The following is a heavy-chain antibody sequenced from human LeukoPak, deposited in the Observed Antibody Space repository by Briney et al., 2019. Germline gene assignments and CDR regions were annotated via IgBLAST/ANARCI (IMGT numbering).Heavy chain of an antibody. V-gene: IGHV3-23*01. CDR1: GFTFSSYA. CDR3: AKDGGYSSSWYAGGGMDV. CDR2: ISGSGGST. Sequence: PGGSLRLSCAASGFTFSSYAMSWVRQAPGKGLEWVSAISGSGGSTYYADSVKGRFTISRDNSKNTLYLQMNSLRAEDTAVYYCAKDGGYSSSWYAGGGMDVWGQGTLVTVSS. J-gene: IGHJ4*02. D-gene: IGHD6-13*01.